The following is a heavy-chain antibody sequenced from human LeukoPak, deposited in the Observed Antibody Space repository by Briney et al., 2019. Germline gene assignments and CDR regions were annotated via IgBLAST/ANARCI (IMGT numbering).Heavy chain of an antibody. Sequence: GESLKISCKGSGYSFTSYWIGWVRQMPGKGLEWMGIIYPGDSDTRYSPSFQGQVTISADKSISTAYLQWSSLKASDTAMYYCGSPRGGDTAMVVFDSWGRGTLFTVS. CDR2: IYPGDSDT. J-gene: IGHJ4*02. D-gene: IGHD5-18*01. V-gene: IGHV5-51*01. CDR1: GYSFTSYW. CDR3: GSPRGGDTAMVVFDS.